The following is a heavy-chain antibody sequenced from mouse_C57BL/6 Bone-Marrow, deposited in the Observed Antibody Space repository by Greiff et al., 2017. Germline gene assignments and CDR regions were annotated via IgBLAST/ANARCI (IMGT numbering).Heavy chain of an antibody. Sequence: QVQLQQSGAELVKPGASVKISCKASGYAFSSYWMNWVKQRPGKGLEWIGQIYPGDGDTNYNGKFKGKATLTADKSSSTAYMQLSSLTSEDSAVYFCARPFYYGSLYWYFDVWGTGTTVTVSS. D-gene: IGHD1-1*01. CDR2: IYPGDGDT. J-gene: IGHJ1*03. V-gene: IGHV1-80*01. CDR1: GYAFSSYW. CDR3: ARPFYYGSLYWYFDV.